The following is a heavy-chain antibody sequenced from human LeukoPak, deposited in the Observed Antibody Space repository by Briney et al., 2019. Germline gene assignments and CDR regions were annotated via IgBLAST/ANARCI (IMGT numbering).Heavy chain of an antibody. J-gene: IGHJ4*02. Sequence: GGSLRLSCAASGFTFSKNWLHWVRQAPGKGLVWVSRISPDDKTTSYADSVKGRFTVSRDDAKKTLYLQMNSLRAEDTAVYYCARYGGQHSLPYFFGYWGQGTLVTVSS. CDR1: GFTFSKNW. CDR3: ARYGGQHSLPYFFGY. V-gene: IGHV3-74*01. CDR2: ISPDDKTT. D-gene: IGHD4-23*01.